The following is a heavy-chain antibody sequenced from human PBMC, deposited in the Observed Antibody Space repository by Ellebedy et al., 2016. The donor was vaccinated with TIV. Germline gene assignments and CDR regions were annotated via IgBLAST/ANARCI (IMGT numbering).Heavy chain of an antibody. CDR3: AKVRSYCGSTTCLTPHGLDV. D-gene: IGHD2-2*01. CDR2: IGGTGGTT. CDR1: GISLRSYA. J-gene: IGHJ6*02. Sequence: GESLKISCAASGISLRSYAMSWVRQAPGKGLEWVSTIGGTGGTTYYRESVKGRFTVSRDTSRNTLYLQMSSLRAEDTAVYYCAKVRSYCGSTTCLTPHGLDVWGQGTTVTVSS. V-gene: IGHV3-23*01.